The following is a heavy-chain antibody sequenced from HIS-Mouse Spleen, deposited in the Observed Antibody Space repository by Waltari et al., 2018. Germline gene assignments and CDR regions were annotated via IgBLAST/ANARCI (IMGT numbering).Heavy chain of an antibody. V-gene: IGHV4-39*07. CDR3: ARDGIAVAGTGAFDI. Sequence: QLQLQESGPGLVKPSETLSLTCTVSGGSISSSSYYWGWIRQPPGKGLEWIGSIYYRASTSYNPSRKSRVTISVDTSKNQFSLKLSSVTAADTAVYYCARDGIAVAGTGAFDIWGQGTMVTVSS. CDR2: IYYRAST. D-gene: IGHD6-19*01. CDR1: GGSISSSSYY. J-gene: IGHJ3*02.